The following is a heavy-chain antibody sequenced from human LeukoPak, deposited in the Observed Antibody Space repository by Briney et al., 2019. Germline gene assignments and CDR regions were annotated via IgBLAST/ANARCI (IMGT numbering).Heavy chain of an antibody. CDR2: INHSGST. J-gene: IGHJ5*02. CDR3: ASSMVYGRWFDP. V-gene: IGHV4-34*01. CDR1: GGSFSGYC. Sequence: PSETLSLTCAVYGGSFSGYCWSWIRQPPGKGLEWVGEINHSGSTNYNPSLKSRVTISVDTSKNQFSLKLSSVTAADTAVYYCASSMVYGRWFDPWGQGTLVTVSS. D-gene: IGHD2-8*01.